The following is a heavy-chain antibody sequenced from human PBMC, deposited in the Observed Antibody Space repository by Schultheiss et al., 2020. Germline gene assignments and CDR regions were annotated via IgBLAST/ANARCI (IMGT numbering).Heavy chain of an antibody. CDR2: IWYDGSKK. V-gene: IGHV3-33*02. D-gene: IGHD3-16*01. CDR3: ARDLNDHVWGSPDY. Sequence: GGSLRLSCAASGFTFSDYGMHWVRQAPGKGLEWVAVIWYDGSKKYYADSAKGRFTISRDNSKNTLFLQINSLRAEDTAVYYCARDLNDHVWGSPDYWGQGTLVTVSS. J-gene: IGHJ4*02. CDR1: GFTFSDYG.